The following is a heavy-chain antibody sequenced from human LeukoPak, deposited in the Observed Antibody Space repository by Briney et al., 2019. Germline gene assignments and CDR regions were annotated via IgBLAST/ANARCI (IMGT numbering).Heavy chain of an antibody. Sequence: GGTLRLSCAASGFTFSSYWRHWVRQAPGKGLVWVSLINSDGSSTIYADSVKGRFTISRDNVKNTLYLQMNSLRAEDTAVYYCARGLTIFGVVNDAFDIWGQGTMVTVSS. J-gene: IGHJ3*02. V-gene: IGHV3-74*01. CDR3: ARGLTIFGVVNDAFDI. CDR2: INSDGSST. CDR1: GFTFSSYW. D-gene: IGHD3-3*01.